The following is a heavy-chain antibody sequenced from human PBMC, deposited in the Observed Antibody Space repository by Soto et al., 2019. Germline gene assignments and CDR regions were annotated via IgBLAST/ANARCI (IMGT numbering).Heavy chain of an antibody. Sequence: SETLSLTCTVSGGSISSGGYYWSWIRQHPGKGLEWIGYIYYSGSTYYNPSLKSRVTISVDTTKNQFSLKLSSVTAADTAVYYCASVYSSGYYHWFDPWGQGTLVTVSS. V-gene: IGHV4-31*03. CDR2: IYYSGST. CDR3: ASVYSSGYYHWFDP. J-gene: IGHJ5*02. D-gene: IGHD3-22*01. CDR1: GGSISSGGYY.